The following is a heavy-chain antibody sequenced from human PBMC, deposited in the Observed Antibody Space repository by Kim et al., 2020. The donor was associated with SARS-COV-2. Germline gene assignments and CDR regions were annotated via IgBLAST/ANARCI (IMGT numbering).Heavy chain of an antibody. D-gene: IGHD6-19*01. CDR3: AREGVGIAVAGTLSWFDP. V-gene: IGHV1-2*06. Sequence: ASVKVSCKASGYTFTGYYMHWVRQAPGQGLEWMGRINPNSGGTNYAQKFQGRVTMTRDTSISTAYMELSRLRSDDTAVYYCAREGVGIAVAGTLSWFDPWGQGTLVTVSS. CDR2: INPNSGGT. CDR1: GYTFTGYY. J-gene: IGHJ5*02.